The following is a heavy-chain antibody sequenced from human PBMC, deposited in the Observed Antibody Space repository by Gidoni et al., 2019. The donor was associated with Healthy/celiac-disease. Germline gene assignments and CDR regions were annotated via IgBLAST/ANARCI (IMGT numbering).Heavy chain of an antibody. Sequence: EVQLVESGGGLVQPGRSLRLSCAASGFTFDDYAMHWVRQAPGKGLEWVSGISWNSGSIGYADSVKGRFTISRDNAKNSLYLQMNSLRAEDTALYYCAKDLKGNYDMPDYWGQGTLVTVSS. CDR1: GFTFDDYA. CDR3: AKDLKGNYDMPDY. CDR2: ISWNSGSI. D-gene: IGHD3-9*01. J-gene: IGHJ4*02. V-gene: IGHV3-9*01.